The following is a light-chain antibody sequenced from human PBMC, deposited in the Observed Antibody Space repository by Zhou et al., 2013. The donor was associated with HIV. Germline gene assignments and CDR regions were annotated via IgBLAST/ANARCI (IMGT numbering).Light chain of an antibody. V-gene: IGKV1-12*01. Sequence: DIQMTQSPSSVSASVGDRVTITCRASQGIGSWLAWFQQKPGKAPKLLIYAASSLQSGVPSRFSGSGYGTDFTLTISSLQPEDFANYYCQQSYTTPETFGGGTKVE. J-gene: IGKJ4*01. CDR1: QGIGSW. CDR3: QQSYTTPET. CDR2: AAS.